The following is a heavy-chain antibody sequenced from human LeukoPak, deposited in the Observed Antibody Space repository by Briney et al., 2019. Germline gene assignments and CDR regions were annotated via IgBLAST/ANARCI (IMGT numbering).Heavy chain of an antibody. J-gene: IGHJ3*02. CDR1: GYTFTGYY. CDR3: AKWELPDGAFDI. V-gene: IGHV1-2*02. CDR2: INPNSGGT. Sequence: ASVKVSCKASGYTFTGYYMHWVRQAPGQGLEWMGWINPNSGGTSYAQKFQGRVTMTRDTSISTAYMELSRLRSDDTAVYYCAKWELPDGAFDIWGQGTMVTVSS. D-gene: IGHD1-26*01.